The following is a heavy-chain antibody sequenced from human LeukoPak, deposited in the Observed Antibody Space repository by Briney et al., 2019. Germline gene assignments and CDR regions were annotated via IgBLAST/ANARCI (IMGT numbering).Heavy chain of an antibody. J-gene: IGHJ4*02. CDR3: ARGAHTAMYYFDY. Sequence: PGGSLRLSCAASGFAFSSYAMHWVRQAPGKGLEWVAIISYDGSNTYYADSVKGRFTVSRDNSKNTLYLQMNSLRDEDTSMYYCARGAHTAMYYFDYWGQGTLVTVSS. D-gene: IGHD5-18*01. V-gene: IGHV3-30-3*01. CDR1: GFAFSSYA. CDR2: ISYDGSNT.